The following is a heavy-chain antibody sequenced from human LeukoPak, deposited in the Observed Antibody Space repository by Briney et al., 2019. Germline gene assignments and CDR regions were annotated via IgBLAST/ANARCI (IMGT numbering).Heavy chain of an antibody. V-gene: IGHV3-23*01. CDR3: ANSPKSDY. J-gene: IGHJ4*02. CDR2: ISGSGGST. Sequence: PGGSLRLSCAASGFTFSSYGMSWFRQAPGKGPEWLSAISGSGGSTYYADSVQGRFTISRDNSKNTLYLQMSSLRAEDTAVYYCANSPKSDYWGQGTLVTVSS. CDR1: GFTFSSYG.